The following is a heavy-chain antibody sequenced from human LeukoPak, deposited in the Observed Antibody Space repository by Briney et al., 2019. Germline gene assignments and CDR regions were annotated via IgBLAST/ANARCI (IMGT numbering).Heavy chain of an antibody. J-gene: IGHJ4*02. Sequence: GGSLRLSCAASGFTFSSYAMSWVRQAPGKGLEWVSAISGSGGSTYYAGSVKGRFTISRDNSKNTLYLQMNSLRAEGTAVYYCAKMGDSSGYFEYYFDYWGQGTLVTVSS. CDR3: AKMGDSSGYFEYYFDY. CDR1: GFTFSSYA. V-gene: IGHV3-23*01. CDR2: ISGSGGST. D-gene: IGHD3-22*01.